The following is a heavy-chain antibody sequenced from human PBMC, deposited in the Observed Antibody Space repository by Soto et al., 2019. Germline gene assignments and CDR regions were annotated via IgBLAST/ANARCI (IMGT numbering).Heavy chain of an antibody. D-gene: IGHD2-15*01. CDR2: ISGSGGST. CDR3: AKETTCSGGSCPPGAFDT. CDR1: GFTFSSYA. V-gene: IGHV3-23*01. J-gene: IGHJ3*02. Sequence: GESLKISCAASGFTFSSYAMSWVRQAPGKGLEWVSAISGSGGSTYYADSVKGRFTISRDNSKNTLYLRMNSLRAEDTAVYYCAKETTCSGGSCPPGAFDTWGQGTMVTVSS.